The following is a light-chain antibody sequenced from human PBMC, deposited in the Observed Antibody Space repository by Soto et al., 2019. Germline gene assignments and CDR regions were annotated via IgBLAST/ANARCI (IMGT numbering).Light chain of an antibody. V-gene: IGKV3-20*01. CDR1: QSVSSSY. J-gene: IGKJ1*01. Sequence: EIVLTQSPGTLSLSPGERATLSCRASQSVSSSYLAWYQQKPGQAPRLLIYGASSRSTGIPDRFSGSGSGTDFTLTISRQEPEDFAVYYCQQYGSSPQTFGQGTKVDIK. CDR2: GAS. CDR3: QQYGSSPQT.